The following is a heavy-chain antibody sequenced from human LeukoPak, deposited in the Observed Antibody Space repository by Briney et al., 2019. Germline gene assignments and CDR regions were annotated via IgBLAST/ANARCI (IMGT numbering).Heavy chain of an antibody. Sequence: ASVKVSCKASGYTFTSYYMHWVRQAPGQGLEWMGIINPSGGSTSYAQKFQGRVTMTRDMSTSTVYMELSSLRSEDTAVYYCARARRLYYMDVWGKGTTVTVSS. J-gene: IGHJ6*03. CDR1: GYTFTSYY. V-gene: IGHV1-46*01. CDR3: ARARRLYYMDV. CDR2: INPSGGST. D-gene: IGHD2-21*02.